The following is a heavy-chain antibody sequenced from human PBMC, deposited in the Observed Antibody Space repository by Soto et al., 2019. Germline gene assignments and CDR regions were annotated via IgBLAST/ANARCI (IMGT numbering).Heavy chain of an antibody. CDR3: ARDPWAADS. J-gene: IGHJ4*02. CDR1: GFTVSTKY. V-gene: IGHV3-66*01. D-gene: IGHD3-16*01. Sequence: GGSLRLSCAASGFTVSTKYMSWVRQAPGKGLEWVSVIYSGGSTFYADSVRGRFTISRDNSKNTVNLQMNSLRAEDPAVYYCARDPWAADSWGQGTLVTVSS. CDR2: IYSGGST.